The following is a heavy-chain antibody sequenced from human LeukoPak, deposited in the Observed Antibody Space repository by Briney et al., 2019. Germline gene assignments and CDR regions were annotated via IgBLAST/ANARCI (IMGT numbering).Heavy chain of an antibody. CDR1: GFTFSSYA. D-gene: IGHD3-16*01. CDR2: ISGSGGST. CDR3: ARARSRITFGGVPNY. V-gene: IGHV3-23*01. J-gene: IGHJ4*02. Sequence: GGSLRLSCAASGFTFSSYAMSWVRQAPGKGLEWVSAISGSGGSTYYADSVKGRFTISRDNSKNTLYLQMNSLRAEDTAVYYCARARSRITFGGVPNYWGQGTLVTVSS.